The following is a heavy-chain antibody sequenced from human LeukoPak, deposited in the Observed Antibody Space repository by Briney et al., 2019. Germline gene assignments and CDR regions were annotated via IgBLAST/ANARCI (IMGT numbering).Heavy chain of an antibody. D-gene: IGHD3-10*01. CDR2: INHSGST. CDR3: ARGGAGITMVRGVYYYGMDV. CDR1: GGFFSGYY. V-gene: IGHV4-34*01. Sequence: PSETLSLTCAVYGGFFSGYYWSWIRQPPGKGLEWIGEINHSGSTNYNPSLKSRVTISVDTSKNQFSLKLSSVTAADTAVYYCARGGAGITMVRGVYYYGMDVWGQGTTVTVSS. J-gene: IGHJ6*02.